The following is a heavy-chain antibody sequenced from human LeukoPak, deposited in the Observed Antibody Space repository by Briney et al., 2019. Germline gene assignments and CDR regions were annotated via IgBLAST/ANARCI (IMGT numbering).Heavy chain of an antibody. V-gene: IGHV3-7*01. J-gene: IGHJ4*02. CDR1: AFTFNSYW. CDR2: IDPDGSEK. D-gene: IGHD3-10*01. Sequence: GGYLRLSCAASAFTFNSYWMSWVRQAPGKGLEWVANIDPDGSEKQYGDSVKGRFTTSRDNAKNSLYLQMNSLRAEDTAIYYCARIYYFGDNNWRYFDNWGQGTLVTVSA. CDR3: ARIYYFGDNNWRYFDN.